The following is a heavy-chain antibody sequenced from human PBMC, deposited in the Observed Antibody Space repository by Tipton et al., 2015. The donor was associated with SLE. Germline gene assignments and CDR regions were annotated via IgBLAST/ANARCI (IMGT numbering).Heavy chain of an antibody. V-gene: IGHV4-39*07. D-gene: IGHD4-23*01. CDR3: ARDTDYGGNYFDY. CDR1: GGSIRSSTYY. CDR2: LDYSGST. Sequence: LRLSCTVSGGSIRSSTYYWGWIRQPPGKGLEWIGSLDYSGSTYYNPSLKSRINISVDTSKNQFSLKLSSVTAADTAVYYCARDTDYGGNYFDYWGQGTLVTVSS. J-gene: IGHJ4*02.